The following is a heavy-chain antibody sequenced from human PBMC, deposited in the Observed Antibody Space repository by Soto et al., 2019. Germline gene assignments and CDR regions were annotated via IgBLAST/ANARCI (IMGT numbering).Heavy chain of an antibody. D-gene: IGHD6-13*01. CDR1: GYTFISYA. CDR3: AREVAAAGIHFDY. J-gene: IGHJ4*02. CDR2: ITAGNGNT. Sequence: ASAEVSWKAPGYTFISYALHWARQEPGQRLEWMGWITAGNGNTKYSQKFQGRVTITRDTSASTAYMELSSLRSEDTAVYYCAREVAAAGIHFDYWGQGTLVTVSS. V-gene: IGHV1-3*01.